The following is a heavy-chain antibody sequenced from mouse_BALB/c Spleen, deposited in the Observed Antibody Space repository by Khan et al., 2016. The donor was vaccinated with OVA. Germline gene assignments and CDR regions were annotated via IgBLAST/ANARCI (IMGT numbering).Heavy chain of an antibody. J-gene: IGHJ3*01. Sequence: VQLKESGAELARPGASVKMSCKASGYTFTSYTMHWVKQRPGQGLEWIGYINPSSSYPNYNQKFKDKATLTADKSSSTAYMQLSSLTAEDSAVXYCTREGAYYRSDGWFAYWGQGTLVTVSA. V-gene: IGHV1-4*01. CDR3: TREGAYYRSDGWFAY. CDR1: GYTFTSYT. D-gene: IGHD2-14*01. CDR2: INPSSSYP.